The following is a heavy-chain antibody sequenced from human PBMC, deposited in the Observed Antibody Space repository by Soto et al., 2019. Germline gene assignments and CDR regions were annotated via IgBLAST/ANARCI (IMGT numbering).Heavy chain of an antibody. CDR3: ARDQEVYYDILTGYSPDLDY. D-gene: IGHD3-9*01. Sequence: GGSLRLSCAASGFTFSSYSMNWVRQAPGKGLEWVSSISSSSSYIYYADSVKGRFTISRDNAKNSLYLQMNSLRAEDTAVYYCARDQEVYYDILTGYSPDLDYWGQGTLVTVSS. V-gene: IGHV3-21*01. CDR1: GFTFSSYS. CDR2: ISSSSSYI. J-gene: IGHJ4*02.